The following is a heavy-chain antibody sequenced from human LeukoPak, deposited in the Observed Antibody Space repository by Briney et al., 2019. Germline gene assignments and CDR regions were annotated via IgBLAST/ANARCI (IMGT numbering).Heavy chain of an antibody. V-gene: IGHV1-2*02. J-gene: IGHJ5*02. CDR2: INPNSGGT. Sequence: ASVKVSCKASGYTFTGSYMHWVRQAPGQGLEWMGWINPNSGGTNYAQKFQGRVTMTTDTSTSTAYMELRSLRSDDTAIYYCARMKFDYDFPHWFDLWGQGTLVTVSS. CDR1: GYTFTGSY. CDR3: ARMKFDYDFPHWFDL. D-gene: IGHD3-3*01.